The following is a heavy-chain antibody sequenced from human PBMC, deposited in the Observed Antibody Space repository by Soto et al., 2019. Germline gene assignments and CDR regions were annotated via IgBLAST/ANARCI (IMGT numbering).Heavy chain of an antibody. CDR3: ARHSDCSGGSCYSEYFAVGNWFDP. Sequence: QLQPQESGPGLVKPSETLSLTCTVSGGSISSGRYYWGWIRQPPGKGLEWIGSIYYSGSTYSNPSLRSRVTIFVDTSKNQFSLRLSSVTAADTAVYYCARHSDCSGGSCYSEYFAVGNWFDPWGQGTLVTVSS. CDR1: GGSISSGRYY. V-gene: IGHV4-39*01. CDR2: IYYSGST. J-gene: IGHJ5*02. D-gene: IGHD2-15*01.